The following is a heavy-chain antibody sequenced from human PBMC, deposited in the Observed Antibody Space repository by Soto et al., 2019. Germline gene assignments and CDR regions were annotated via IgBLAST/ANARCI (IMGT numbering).Heavy chain of an antibody. CDR2: ISGSGDRA. V-gene: IGHV3-23*01. J-gene: IGHJ4*02. D-gene: IGHD2-21*01. CDR1: GFTFSNYG. CDR3: AKEMIASTLADFFDY. Sequence: EVQLQESGGGLIQPGGSLRLSCGASGFTFSNYGMTWVRQAPGKGLEWVSTISGSGDRAFYADPVKGRFTISRDNSKNTQYLQMNSLSAEDTTIYYCAKEMIASTLADFFDYWGQGILVTVSS.